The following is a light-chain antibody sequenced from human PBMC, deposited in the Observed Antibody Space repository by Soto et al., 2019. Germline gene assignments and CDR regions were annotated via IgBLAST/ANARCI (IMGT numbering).Light chain of an antibody. CDR1: NSDVGGYNY. Sequence: QSALTQPRSVSGSPGQSVTLSCTGTNSDVGGYNYVSWYQQHPGKAPRLIIYDVSQRPSGVPDRFSGSKSGNTASLTISGLQAEDEANYYCCSYAGSYTVIFGGGTKLTVL. CDR2: DVS. V-gene: IGLV2-11*01. J-gene: IGLJ2*01. CDR3: CSYAGSYTVI.